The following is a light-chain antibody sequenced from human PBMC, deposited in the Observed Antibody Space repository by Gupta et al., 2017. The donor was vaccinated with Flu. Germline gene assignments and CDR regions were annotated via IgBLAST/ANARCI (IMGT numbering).Light chain of an antibody. CDR3: AAWDDTRSGRV. J-gene: IGLJ2*01. Sequence: ISCSGSSSHIGGNTVNWYQPLPGSAPKLLIYSNNQRPSAVPDRFSGAKYGTSASLAISGLQAEDEADYYCAAWDDTRSGRVFGGGTKLTVL. CDR2: SNN. V-gene: IGLV1-44*01. CDR1: SSHIGGNT.